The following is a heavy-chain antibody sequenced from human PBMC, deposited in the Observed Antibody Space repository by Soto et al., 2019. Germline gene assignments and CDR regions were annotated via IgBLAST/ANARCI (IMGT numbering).Heavy chain of an antibody. V-gene: IGHV1-69*01. CDR1: GGTFSSYA. J-gene: IGHJ4*02. CDR2: IIPIFGTA. D-gene: IGHD3-22*01. CDR3: ARVMGPYYYDSSGLRFDY. Sequence: QVQLVQSGAEVKKPGSSVKVSCKASGGTFSSYAISWVRQAPGQGLEWMGGIIPIFGTANYAQKFQGRVTITADESTSTAYMELSSLRSEDTAVYYCARVMGPYYYDSSGLRFDYWGQGTLVTVSS.